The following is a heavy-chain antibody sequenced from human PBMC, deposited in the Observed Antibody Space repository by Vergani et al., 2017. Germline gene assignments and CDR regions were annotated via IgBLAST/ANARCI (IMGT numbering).Heavy chain of an antibody. V-gene: IGHV1-69*04. CDR2: IIPILGIA. J-gene: IGHJ4*02. CDR3: ARAGYCSSTSCYFGLDYFDY. CDR1: GGTFSSYA. D-gene: IGHD2-2*03. Sequence: QVQLVQSGAEVKKPGASVKVSCKASGGTFSSYAISWVRQAPGQGLEWMGRIIPILGIANYAQKFQGRVTITADKSTSTAYMERSSLRSEDTAVYYCARAGYCSSTSCYFGLDYFDYWGQGTLVTVSS.